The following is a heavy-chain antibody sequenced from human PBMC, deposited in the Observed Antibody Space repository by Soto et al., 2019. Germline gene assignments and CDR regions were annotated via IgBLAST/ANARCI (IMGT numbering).Heavy chain of an antibody. CDR2: ISWNSGSI. D-gene: IGHD3-3*01. CDR3: AKDSVLEGFDY. Sequence: EVQLVESGGGLVQPGRSLRLSCAASGFTFDAYAMHWVRQAPGKGLEWVSGISWNSGSIGYADSLKGRFTISRDNAKNSLYLQMNSLRAEDTALYYCAKDSVLEGFDYWGQGTLVTVSA. J-gene: IGHJ4*02. V-gene: IGHV3-9*01. CDR1: GFTFDAYA.